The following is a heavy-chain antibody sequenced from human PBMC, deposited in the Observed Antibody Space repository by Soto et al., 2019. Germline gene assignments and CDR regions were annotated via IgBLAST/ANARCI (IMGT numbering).Heavy chain of an antibody. CDR1: GFTFSNYG. V-gene: IGHV3-30*18. CDR3: AKGLWGGYYPHDAFDV. J-gene: IGHJ3*01. Sequence: QLVESGGGVVQPGRSPRLSCAASGFTFSNYGMHRVRQAPGKGLEWVAVISADGRNEYYADSVKGRFSISRDNSKNTLYLQMNSLRAEDTAVYYCAKGLWGGYYPHDAFDVWGQGTMVTVSS. CDR2: ISADGRNE. D-gene: IGHD1-26*01.